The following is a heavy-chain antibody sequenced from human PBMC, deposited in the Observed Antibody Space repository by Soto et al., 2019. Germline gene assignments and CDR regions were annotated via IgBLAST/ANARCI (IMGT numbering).Heavy chain of an antibody. V-gene: IGHV4-4*02. J-gene: IGHJ5*02. CDR1: GGSISSNTW. Sequence: QVQLQESGPGLVKPSGTLSLTCVVSGGSISSNTWWSWVRQPPGKGLEWIGEIYHSGITKYNPSPXXRXPXXVDEPKNQFSLRLTSVTAADTAVYYCARGSDCFDPWGQGTLVTVSS. CDR2: IYHSGIT. CDR3: ARGSDCFDP.